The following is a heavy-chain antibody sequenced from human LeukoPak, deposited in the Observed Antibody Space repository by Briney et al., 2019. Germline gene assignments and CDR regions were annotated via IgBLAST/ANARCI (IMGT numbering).Heavy chain of an antibody. CDR3: AKDPPGAKAFDY. D-gene: IGHD4/OR15-4a*01. J-gene: IGHJ4*02. Sequence: GGSLRLSCAASGFTFSSYTMSWVRQAPGKGLEWVSAISGSGGGTYYADSVKGRFTISRDTSKSTVYLQMSSLRAEDTAVYYCAKDPPGAKAFDYWGQGTPVTVSS. CDR1: GFTFSSYT. CDR2: ISGSGGGT. V-gene: IGHV3-23*01.